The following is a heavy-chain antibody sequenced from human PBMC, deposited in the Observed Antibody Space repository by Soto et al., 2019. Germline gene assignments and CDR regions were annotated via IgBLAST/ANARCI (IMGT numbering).Heavy chain of an antibody. D-gene: IGHD2-21*01. Sequence: QITLKESGPTLVKPTQTLTLTCTFSGFSLSATGMGVAWIRQPPGKALEWLALLYWDDDIHYSPSVQSRLTIPKETATTLFVPSMSNLIPAETATHNCVHGPGLRECDYWGQGTLVTVSS. CDR1: GFSLSATGMG. CDR3: VHGPGLRECDY. V-gene: IGHV2-5*02. J-gene: IGHJ4*02. CDR2: LYWDDDI.